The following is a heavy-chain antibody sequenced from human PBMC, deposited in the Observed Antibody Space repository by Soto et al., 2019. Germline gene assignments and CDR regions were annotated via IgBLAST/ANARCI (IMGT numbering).Heavy chain of an antibody. Sequence: QVQLVESGGGVVQPGRSLRLSCAASGFTFSSYAMHWVRQAPGKGLEGVAVISYDGSNKYYADSVKGRFTISRDNSKNTLYLQMNSLRAEDTAVYYCAREGGIVVVVAATNYFDYWGQGTLVTVSS. V-gene: IGHV3-30-3*01. CDR3: AREGGIVVVVAATNYFDY. D-gene: IGHD2-15*01. CDR2: ISYDGSNK. CDR1: GFTFSSYA. J-gene: IGHJ4*02.